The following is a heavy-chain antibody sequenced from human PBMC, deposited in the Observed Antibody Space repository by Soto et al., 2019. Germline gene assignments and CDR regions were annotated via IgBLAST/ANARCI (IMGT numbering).Heavy chain of an antibody. J-gene: IGHJ3*02. D-gene: IGHD3-22*01. CDR3: ARDLGDRYDTSVYAFDI. CDR2: ISSSSSYV. V-gene: IGHV3-21*01. Sequence: EVQLVESGGGLVKPGGSLRLSCAASGFTFRSHSGNWVRQAPGKGLEWVSSISSSSSYVYYADSVKGRFTISRDNAKNSLYLHMNSLRAEDTALYYCARDLGDRYDTSVYAFDIWGLGTMVTVSS. CDR1: GFTFRSHS.